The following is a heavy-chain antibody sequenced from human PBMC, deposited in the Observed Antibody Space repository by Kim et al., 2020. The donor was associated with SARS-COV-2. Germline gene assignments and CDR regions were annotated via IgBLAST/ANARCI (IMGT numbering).Heavy chain of an antibody. V-gene: IGHV4-34*01. J-gene: IGHJ4*02. Sequence: PPGKGLEWIGEINQSGSTNYNPSLKSRVTMSLVTSKNHFSLKVNSVTAADTAVYYCARADYSDSSGPDYWGQGTLVTVSS. D-gene: IGHD3-22*01. CDR3: ARADYSDSSGPDY. CDR2: INQSGST.